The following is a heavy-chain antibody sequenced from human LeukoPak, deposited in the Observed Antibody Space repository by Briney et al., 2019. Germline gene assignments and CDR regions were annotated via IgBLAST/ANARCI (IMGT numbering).Heavy chain of an antibody. CDR2: IYYSGST. J-gene: IGHJ3*02. Sequence: SETLSLTCTVSGGSISSYYWSWIRQPPGKGLEWIGYIYYSGSTNYNPSLKSRVTISVDTSKNQFSLKLSSVTAADTAVYYCAREKRYCSSTSCHRDAFDIWGQGTMVSVSS. CDR1: GGSISSYY. V-gene: IGHV4-59*01. CDR3: AREKRYCSSTSCHRDAFDI. D-gene: IGHD2-2*01.